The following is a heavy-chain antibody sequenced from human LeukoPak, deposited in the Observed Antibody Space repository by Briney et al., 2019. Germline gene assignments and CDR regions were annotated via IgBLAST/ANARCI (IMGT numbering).Heavy chain of an antibody. J-gene: IGHJ4*02. CDR2: ISAYIGNT. CDR3: ARAWDCSSTTCYVYFDY. D-gene: IGHD2-2*01. V-gene: IGHV1-18*01. Sequence: ASVKVSCTTSGYIFTTYGISWVRQAPGQGLEWMGWISAYIGNTNYAQKLQGRVTMTTDTSTNTAYMELRSLTSDDTAVYYCARAWDCSSTTCYVYFDYWGQGSLVTVSS. CDR1: GYIFTTYG.